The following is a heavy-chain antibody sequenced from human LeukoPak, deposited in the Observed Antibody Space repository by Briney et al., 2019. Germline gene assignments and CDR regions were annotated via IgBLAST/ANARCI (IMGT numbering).Heavy chain of an antibody. CDR1: GFTFTNYG. D-gene: IGHD2-21*02. Sequence: PGGSLRLSCEASGFTFTNYGMHWVRQAPGKGPECVAVVSFDGRKTYYAGFAEGRFTISRVDSNNMVYLQMNSLRTEDTAVYHCVERGGGDHGLDVWGQGTTVVVS. V-gene: IGHV3-30*03. CDR3: VERGGGDHGLDV. CDR2: VSFDGRKT. J-gene: IGHJ6*02.